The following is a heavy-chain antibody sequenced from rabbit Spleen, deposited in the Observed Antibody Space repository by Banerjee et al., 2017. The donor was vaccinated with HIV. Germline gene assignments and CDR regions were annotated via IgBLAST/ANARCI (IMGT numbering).Heavy chain of an antibody. CDR1: GFSFSSSDY. CDR3: ARDGGDL. CDR2: IAGSSNGFT. D-gene: IGHD3-1*01. Sequence: QSLEESGGDLVKPGASLTLTCTASGFSFSSSDYMCWVRQAPGKGLEWISCIAGSSNGFTYSATWAKGRFTCSKTSSTTVTLQMTSLTAADTATYFCARDGGDLWGPGTLVTVS. J-gene: IGHJ6*01. V-gene: IGHV1S40*01.